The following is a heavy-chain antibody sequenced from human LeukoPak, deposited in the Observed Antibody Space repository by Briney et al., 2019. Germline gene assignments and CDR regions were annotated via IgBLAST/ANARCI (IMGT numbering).Heavy chain of an antibody. CDR3: ARGGAITMVRGVISADFDY. J-gene: IGHJ4*02. CDR1: GFTFSSYA. Sequence: GRSLRLSCAASGFTFSSYAMHWVRQAPGKGLEWVAVISYDGSNKYYADSVKGRFTISRDNSKNTLYLQMNSLRAEDTAVYYCARGGAITMVRGVISADFDYWGQGTLVTVSS. CDR2: ISYDGSNK. D-gene: IGHD3-10*01. V-gene: IGHV3-30*04.